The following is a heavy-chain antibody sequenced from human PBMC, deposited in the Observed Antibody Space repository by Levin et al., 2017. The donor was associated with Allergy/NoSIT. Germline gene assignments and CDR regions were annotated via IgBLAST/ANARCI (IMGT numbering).Heavy chain of an antibody. CDR2: ISWNSGNI. J-gene: IGHJ6*02. CDR1: GFTFEDYA. D-gene: IGHD6-13*01. V-gene: IGHV3-9*01. Sequence: GGSLRLSCAASGFTFEDYAMRWVRQAPGKGLEWVSGISWNSGNIGYADSVKGRFTISRDNARNFLYLQMNSLRAEDTALYYCAKVRAASGNHGMDVWGQGTTVTVSS. CDR3: AKVRAASGNHGMDV.